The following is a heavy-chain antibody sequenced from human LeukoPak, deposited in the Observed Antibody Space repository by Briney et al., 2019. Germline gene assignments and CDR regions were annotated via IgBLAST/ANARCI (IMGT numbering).Heavy chain of an antibody. D-gene: IGHD4-17*01. CDR2: INFDGTTT. Sequence: GGSLRLSCAASGFTFSGHWMHWVRQAPGRGLVWVSNINFDGTTTYYADSVTGRFTISRDNSKNTLVLQMNSLRAEDTAVYYCATDRQLRYFDHWGQGTLVTVSS. CDR1: GFTFSGHW. V-gene: IGHV3-74*01. CDR3: ATDRQLRYFDH. J-gene: IGHJ4*02.